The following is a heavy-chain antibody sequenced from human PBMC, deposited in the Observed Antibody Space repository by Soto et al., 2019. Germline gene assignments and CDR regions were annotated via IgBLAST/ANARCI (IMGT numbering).Heavy chain of an antibody. CDR1: GFTFDDYA. CDR2: ISWKSGSI. Sequence: EVQLVESGGGLVQPGRSLRLSCAASGFTFDDYAMHWVRQAPGKGLEWVSGISWKSGSIGYADSVKGRFTISRDNAKNSLYLQMNSLRAEDIALYYCAKDRGLVLSFYFDYWGQGTLVTVSS. CDR3: AKDRGLVLSFYFDY. D-gene: IGHD6-19*01. V-gene: IGHV3-9*03. J-gene: IGHJ4*02.